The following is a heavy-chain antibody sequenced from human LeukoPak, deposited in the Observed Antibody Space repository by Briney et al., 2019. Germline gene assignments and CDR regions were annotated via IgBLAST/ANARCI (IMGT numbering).Heavy chain of an antibody. Sequence: RPSETLSLTCGVSNYYISSGSYWSWIRQPPGKGLEWIGSIYHTGSAYYSSSLQSRVTISVDTSKNQFSLKLSSVTAADTAVYYCARGLGYYGSGSHRWGQGTLVTVSS. CDR2: IYHTGSA. V-gene: IGHV4-38-2*01. CDR1: NYYISSGSY. CDR3: ARGLGYYGSGSHR. D-gene: IGHD3-10*01. J-gene: IGHJ5*02.